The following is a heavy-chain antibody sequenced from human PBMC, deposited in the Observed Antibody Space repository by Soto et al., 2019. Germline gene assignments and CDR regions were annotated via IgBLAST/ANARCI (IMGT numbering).Heavy chain of an antibody. CDR1: GFTFGSYW. J-gene: IGHJ6*02. V-gene: IGHV3-7*03. CDR2: IKQDGSEK. D-gene: IGHD5-18*01. CDR3: ARVADTAMDCYYYDGMDV. Sequence: GGSLRLSCAASGFTFGSYWMSWVRQAPGKGLEWVANIKQDGSEKYYVDSVKGRFTISRDNAKNSLYLQMNSLRAEDTAVYYFARVADTAMDCYYYDGMDVWGQGTTVTVSS.